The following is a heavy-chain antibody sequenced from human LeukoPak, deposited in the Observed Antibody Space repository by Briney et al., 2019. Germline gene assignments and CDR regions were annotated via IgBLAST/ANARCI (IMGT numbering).Heavy chain of an antibody. CDR2: IDQDGSDR. V-gene: IGHV3-7*03. J-gene: IGHJ4*02. D-gene: IGHD3-16*01. CDR3: AKGYYDYVWGSYYFDY. CDR1: GFTFNDYC. Sequence: GGSLRLSCTASGFTFNDYCMTWVRQAPGKGLEWVANIDQDGSDRQYGNPVKGRFTISRDNAKNSLYLQMDSLGAEDTAVYYCAKGYYDYVWGSYYFDYWGQGTLVTVSS.